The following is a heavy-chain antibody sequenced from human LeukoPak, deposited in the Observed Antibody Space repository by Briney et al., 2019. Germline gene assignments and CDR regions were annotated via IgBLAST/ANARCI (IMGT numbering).Heavy chain of an antibody. CDR3: ARYYYDNSGSIYAFDI. D-gene: IGHD3-22*01. V-gene: IGHV4-34*01. CDR2: INHSGST. Sequence: SSETLSLTCAVYGGSFSGYYWSWIRQPPGKGLEWIGEINHSGSTNYNPSLKSRVTISVDTSKNQFSLKLSSVTSADTAVYYCARYYYDNSGSIYAFDIWGQGTMVTVSS. CDR1: GGSFSGYY. J-gene: IGHJ3*02.